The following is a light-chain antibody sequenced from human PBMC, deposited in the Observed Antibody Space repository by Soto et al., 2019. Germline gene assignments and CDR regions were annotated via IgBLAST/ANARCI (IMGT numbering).Light chain of an antibody. Sequence: QSALTQPGSVSGSPGQSITISCTGTSSDVGAYNYVSWYLQYPGKAPKLLIYGVTNRPSGVSDRFSGSKSGNTASLTISGLQAEDETDYYCSSYARGSTYVFGTGTKVTVL. CDR1: SSDVGAYNY. V-gene: IGLV2-14*01. J-gene: IGLJ1*01. CDR2: GVT. CDR3: SSYARGSTYV.